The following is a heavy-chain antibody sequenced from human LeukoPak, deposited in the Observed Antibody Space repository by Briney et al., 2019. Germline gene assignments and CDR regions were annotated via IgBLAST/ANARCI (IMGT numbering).Heavy chain of an antibody. CDR1: GGSISSDDYY. Sequence: KASETLSLTCTVFGGSISSDDYYWSWIRQPPGKGLEWIGYIYYSGSTYYNPSLKSRVTISVDTSKNQFSLKLSSVTAADTAVYYCARVHYGSGSLYYYYYYMDVWGKGTTVTVSS. CDR3: ARVHYGSGSLYYYYYYMDV. D-gene: IGHD3-10*01. CDR2: IYYSGST. V-gene: IGHV4-30-4*08. J-gene: IGHJ6*03.